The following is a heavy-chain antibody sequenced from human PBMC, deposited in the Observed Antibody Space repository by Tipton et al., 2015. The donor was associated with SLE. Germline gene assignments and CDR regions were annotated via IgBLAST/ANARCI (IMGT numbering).Heavy chain of an antibody. J-gene: IGHJ1*01. CDR3: ASLDFWSGYWGFQH. D-gene: IGHD3-3*01. CDR2: IHYSGGT. CDR1: GFTFSSYA. Sequence: LRLSCAASGFTFSSYAMSWVRQAPGKGLEWIGSIHYSGGTYYNPSLKSRGTISVDTSKNQFSLKLTSVTAADTAVYYCASLDFWSGYWGFQHWGQGTLVTVSS. V-gene: IGHV4-38-2*01.